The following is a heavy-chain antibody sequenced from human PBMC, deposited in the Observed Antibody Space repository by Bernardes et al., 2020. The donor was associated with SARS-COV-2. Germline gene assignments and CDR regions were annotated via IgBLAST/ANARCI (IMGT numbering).Heavy chain of an antibody. V-gene: IGHV1-18*01. D-gene: IGHD2-2*01. J-gene: IGHJ4*02. CDR3: ARDRRLVMEYHGTYYFDY. CDR1: GYTFNNYG. CDR2: ISAYNGNT. Sequence: VKVSCKTSGYTFNNYGISWVRQAPGQGLEWMGWISAYNGNTEFAQTVQGRVTMTTDTSTSTAYMELRSLRSDDTAVYYCARDRRLVMEYHGTYYFDYWGQGTLVTVSS.